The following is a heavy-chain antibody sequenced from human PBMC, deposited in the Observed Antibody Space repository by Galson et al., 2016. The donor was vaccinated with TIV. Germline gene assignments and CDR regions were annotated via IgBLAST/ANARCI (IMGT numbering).Heavy chain of an antibody. D-gene: IGHD2-15*01. J-gene: IGHJ3*01. CDR2: INPSGGST. V-gene: IGHV1-46*03. CDR1: GYIFTSHY. Sequence: SVKVSCKASGYIFTSHYMHWVRQAPGQGLEWMGIINPSGGSTTYAQKFQGRVTMTRDTSTTTVYMELSSLKSEDTAVYFCARVAVTSTWSHDEHAFDLWGQGIMV. CDR3: ARVAVTSTWSHDEHAFDL.